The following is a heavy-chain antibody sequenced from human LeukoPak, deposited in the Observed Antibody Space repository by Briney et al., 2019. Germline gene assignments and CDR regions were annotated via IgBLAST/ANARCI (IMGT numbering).Heavy chain of an antibody. CDR3: ARVASYYYDSTRTPDY. D-gene: IGHD3-22*01. CDR1: GFTFSSYW. Sequence: GSLRLSCAATGFTFSSYWMSWVRQAPGKGLEGVANIKQDGSEEYYVDSVKGRFTISRDNAKNSLYLQMNSLRAEDTAVYYCARVASYYYDSTRTPDYWGQGTLVTVSS. CDR2: IKQDGSEE. J-gene: IGHJ4*02. V-gene: IGHV3-7*01.